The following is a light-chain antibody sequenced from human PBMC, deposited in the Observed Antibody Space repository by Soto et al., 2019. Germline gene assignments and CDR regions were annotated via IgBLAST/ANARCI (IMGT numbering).Light chain of an antibody. V-gene: IGKV3-15*01. CDR3: QQYKNWLTWT. Sequence: EIVLTQSPATLSVSPGERATLSCRASQSVSHNLAWYQQKPGQAPRLLIYDASTRATGIPARFSGSGCGTEFTLTIISLQSEDFAIYYCQQYKNWLTWTFGQGTKVDIK. J-gene: IGKJ1*01. CDR2: DAS. CDR1: QSVSHN.